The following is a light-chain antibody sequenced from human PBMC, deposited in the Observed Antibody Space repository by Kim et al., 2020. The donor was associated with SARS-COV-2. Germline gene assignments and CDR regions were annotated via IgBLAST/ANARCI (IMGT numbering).Light chain of an antibody. CDR2: AAS. V-gene: IGKV1-27*01. Sequence: ASVGDRGNITCRASQGINNYLAWYQQRPGKAPKLLIYAASTLQSGVPSRFSGSGFGTDFTLTISSLQPEDGAIYYCQKYNSAPWTFGRGTKVDIK. J-gene: IGKJ1*01. CDR1: QGINNY. CDR3: QKYNSAPWT.